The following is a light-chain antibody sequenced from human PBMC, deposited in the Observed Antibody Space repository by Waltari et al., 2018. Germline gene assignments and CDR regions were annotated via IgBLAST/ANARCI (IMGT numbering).Light chain of an antibody. CDR3: QTGGHGTWV. J-gene: IGLJ3*02. Sequence: ETEKGPRYLMKGNRGGSQNKGDEIPCRFSGSSSGAERYLTISTGQSEDEADYYCQTGGHGTWVFGGGTKLTVL. CDR2: GNRGGSQ. V-gene: IGLV4-69*01.